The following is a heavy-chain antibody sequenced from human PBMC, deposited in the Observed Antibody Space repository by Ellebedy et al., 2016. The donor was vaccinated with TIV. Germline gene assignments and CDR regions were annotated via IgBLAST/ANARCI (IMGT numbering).Heavy chain of an antibody. Sequence: GESLKISCEASGFSFDIYSMHWVRQAPGKGLEWVAFIWYDGGNKYYADSVKGRFTISRDNSKNTLYLQMNNLGAEDTAVFYCARDRHVDRGDCLDYWGQGTLVTVSS. CDR2: IWYDGGNK. CDR3: ARDRHVDRGDCLDY. V-gene: IGHV3-33*08. CDR1: GFSFDIYS. J-gene: IGHJ4*02. D-gene: IGHD2-21*02.